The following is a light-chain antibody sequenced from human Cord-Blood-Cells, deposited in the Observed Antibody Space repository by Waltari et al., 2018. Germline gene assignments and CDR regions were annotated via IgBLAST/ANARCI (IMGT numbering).Light chain of an antibody. CDR1: QRISSY. CDR3: QQSYSTLT. J-gene: IGKJ3*01. CDR2: AAS. Sequence: DIQLTQSPFSLSVSVGDRVTITCRASQRISSYLNWYQKKPGKATKLLIYAASSLQSGVPSRFSGSGSGTDVTLTISSLQPEDFATYNCQQSYSTLTFGPGTKVDSK. V-gene: IGKV1-39*01.